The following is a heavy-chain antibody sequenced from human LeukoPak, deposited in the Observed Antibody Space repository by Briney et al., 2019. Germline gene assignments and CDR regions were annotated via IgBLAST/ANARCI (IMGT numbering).Heavy chain of an antibody. CDR2: ISGSGGST. Sequence: GGSLRLSCAASGFTFSNYGMSWVRQAPGKGLEWVSGISGSGGSTYYAESVKGRFTISRDNSKNSLYLQMNSLRAEDTAVYYCARSRNPVDYGDYSVRDYWGQGTLVTVSS. J-gene: IGHJ4*02. D-gene: IGHD4-17*01. V-gene: IGHV3-23*01. CDR3: ARSRNPVDYGDYSVRDY. CDR1: GFTFSNYG.